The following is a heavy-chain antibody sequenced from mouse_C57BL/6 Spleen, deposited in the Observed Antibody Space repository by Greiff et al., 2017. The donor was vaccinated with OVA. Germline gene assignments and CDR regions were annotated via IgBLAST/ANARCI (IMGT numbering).Heavy chain of an antibody. CDR3: TTGGYYGSSYGFAY. V-gene: IGHV14-4*01. CDR2: IDPENGDT. D-gene: IGHD1-1*01. CDR1: GFNIKDDY. Sequence: EVNLQESGAELVRPGASVKLSCTASGFNIKDDYMHWVKQRPEQGLEWIGWIDPENGDTEYASKFQGKATITADTSSNTAYLQLSSLTSEDTAVYYCTTGGYYGSSYGFAYWGQGTLVTVSA. J-gene: IGHJ3*01.